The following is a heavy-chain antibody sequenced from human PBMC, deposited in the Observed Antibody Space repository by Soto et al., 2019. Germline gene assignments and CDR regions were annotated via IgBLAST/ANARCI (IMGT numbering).Heavy chain of an antibody. CDR3: AKDSQSVLVSAARVYGMDV. Sequence: EVQLLESGGGLVQPGGSLRLSCAGSGFTFSSYSMTWVRQSQGKGLEWVSTLSDNGCHTYYADSVKGRFTISRDNSKNTLYVQMNSLRADDKAVYYCAKDSQSVLVSAARVYGMDVWGQGNTVTVSS. CDR2: LSDNGCHT. D-gene: IGHD2-2*01. J-gene: IGHJ6*02. V-gene: IGHV3-23*01. CDR1: GFTFSSYS.